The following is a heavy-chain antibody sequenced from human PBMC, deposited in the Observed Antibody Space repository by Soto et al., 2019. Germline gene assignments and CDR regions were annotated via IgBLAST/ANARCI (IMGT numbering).Heavy chain of an antibody. CDR2: MNPNSGNT. V-gene: IGHV1-8*01. J-gene: IGHJ5*02. D-gene: IGHD2-21*01. CDR3: ARIPPPQPRDYWFDP. CDR1: GYTFTSYD. Sequence: QVQLVQSGAEVKKPGASVQVSCKASGYTFTSYDINWVRQATGQGLEWMGWMNPNSGNTGYAQKFQGRVTMTRNTSISTAHMELSSLRSEDTAVYYCARIPPPQPRDYWFDPWGQGTLVTVSS.